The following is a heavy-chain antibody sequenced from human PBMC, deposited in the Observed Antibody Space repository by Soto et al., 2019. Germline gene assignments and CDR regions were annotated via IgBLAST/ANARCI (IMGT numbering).Heavy chain of an antibody. CDR1: GFTFSSYA. CDR3: AKGRCSGGSCYYYYYGMDV. J-gene: IGHJ6*02. CDR2: ISGSGGST. V-gene: IGHV3-23*01. D-gene: IGHD2-15*01. Sequence: PGGSLRLSCAASGFTFSSYAMSWVRQAPGKGLEWVSAISGSGGSTYYADSVKGRFTISRDNSKNTLYLQMNSLRAEDTAVYYCAKGRCSGGSCYYYYYGMDVWGQGTTVTVFS.